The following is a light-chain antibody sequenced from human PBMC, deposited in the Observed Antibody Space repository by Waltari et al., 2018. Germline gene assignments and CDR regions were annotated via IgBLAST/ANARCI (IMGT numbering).Light chain of an antibody. V-gene: IGKV1-9*01. Sequence: PSFLSSSVGDRVTISCRASQGISTYLAWFQQKPGKAPRRLIYAAAILQGGVPSRFSGSGSGTDFTLTISSLQPEDFGTYYCQQIKSYPITFGGGTKVEVK. CDR1: QGISTY. J-gene: IGKJ4*01. CDR3: QQIKSYPIT. CDR2: AAA.